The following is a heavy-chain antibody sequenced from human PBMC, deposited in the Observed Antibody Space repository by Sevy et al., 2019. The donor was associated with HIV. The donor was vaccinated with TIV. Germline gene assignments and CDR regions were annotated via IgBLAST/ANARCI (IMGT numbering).Heavy chain of an antibody. J-gene: IGHJ4*02. D-gene: IGHD3-10*02. CDR2: ISNDGSSK. CDR3: ARDGGYSVSFLPSGY. CDR1: GFTFSSHA. Sequence: GGSLRLSCAASGFTFSSHAMHWVRQAPGKGLEWMAAISNDGSSKYYADSVKGRFTISRDDSKNTLYLQMSSLRAGDTAVYYCARDGGYSVSFLPSGYWGQGTLVTVSS. V-gene: IGHV3-30-3*01.